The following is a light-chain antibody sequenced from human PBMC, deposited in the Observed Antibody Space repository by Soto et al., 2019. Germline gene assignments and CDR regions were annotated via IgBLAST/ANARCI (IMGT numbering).Light chain of an antibody. CDR3: QQYDSSPLT. CDR2: VAS. J-gene: IGKJ4*01. CDR1: QSVSSSF. V-gene: IGKV3-20*01. Sequence: EIVLTQSPGTLSLSPGERATLSCRASQSVSSSFLACYQQKPGQPPSLLIYVASSRATGTPDSFSGSGSGTDFTLTNSRLEPEDVAVYYCQQYDSSPLTFGGGTKVEIK.